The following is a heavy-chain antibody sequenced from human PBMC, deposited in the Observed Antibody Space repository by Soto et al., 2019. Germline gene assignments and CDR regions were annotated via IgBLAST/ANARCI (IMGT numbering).Heavy chain of an antibody. Sequence: SVKVSCKASGGTFSSYAISWVRQAPGQGLEWMGGIIPIFGTANYAQKFQGRVTITADESTSTAYMELSSLRSEDTAVYYCARYYYYGSGSPFDYWGQGTLVTVS. CDR1: GGTFSSYA. CDR3: ARYYYYGSGSPFDY. V-gene: IGHV1-69*13. J-gene: IGHJ4*02. CDR2: IIPIFGTA. D-gene: IGHD3-10*01.